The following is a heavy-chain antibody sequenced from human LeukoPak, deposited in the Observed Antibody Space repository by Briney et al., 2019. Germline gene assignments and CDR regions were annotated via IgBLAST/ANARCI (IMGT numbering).Heavy chain of an antibody. Sequence: PSETLSLTCTVSGGSISSYYWSWIRQPPGKGLEWIGYIYYSGSTNYNPSLKSRVTIPVDTSKDQFSLKLSSVTAADTAVYYGARQGSIVGATFDAGSLGVDYWGQGTLVTVSS. V-gene: IGHV4-59*08. J-gene: IGHJ4*02. CDR1: GGSISSYY. CDR2: IYYSGST. CDR3: ARQGSIVGATFDAGSLGVDY. D-gene: IGHD1-26*01.